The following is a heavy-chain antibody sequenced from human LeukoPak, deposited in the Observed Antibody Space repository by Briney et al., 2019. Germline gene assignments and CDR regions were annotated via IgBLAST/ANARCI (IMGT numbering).Heavy chain of an antibody. J-gene: IGHJ4*02. CDR2: ISDSGGST. V-gene: IGHV3-23*01. Sequence: GGSLRLSCAASGLTFSNYAMSWVRQAPGKGLEWVSGISDSGGSTYYADSVKGRFIISRDNSKNTLYLQMNSLRAEDTAVYYCANGGSIAVATPLDYWGQGTLVTVSS. D-gene: IGHD6-19*01. CDR1: GLTFSNYA. CDR3: ANGGSIAVATPLDY.